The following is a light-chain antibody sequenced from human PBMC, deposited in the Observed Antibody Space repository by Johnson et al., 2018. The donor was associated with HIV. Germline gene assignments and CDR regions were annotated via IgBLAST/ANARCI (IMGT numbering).Light chain of an antibody. Sequence: QSVLTQPPSVSAAPGQKVTISCSGSSSNIGNNYVSWYQHLPGRAPKLLIYDNNKRPSGIPDRFSGSKSGTSATLGITGLQTGDEADYYCGTWDSSLSAGFFGTGTKVTVL. J-gene: IGLJ1*01. CDR1: SSNIGNNY. CDR2: DNN. CDR3: GTWDSSLSAGF. V-gene: IGLV1-51*01.